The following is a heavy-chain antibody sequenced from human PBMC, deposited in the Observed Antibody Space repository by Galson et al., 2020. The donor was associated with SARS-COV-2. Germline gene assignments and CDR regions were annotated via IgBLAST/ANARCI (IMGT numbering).Heavy chain of an antibody. CDR1: GSSFPSYW. CDR3: ARQLTGVDY. Sequence: HGESLKISCKVSGSSFPSYWISWVRQMPGKGLEWMGRIDPSDSYTYYNPSFQGHAILPADKSSNTAYLQWTSLRASDTATYYCARQLTGVDYWGHGTLVTVSS. D-gene: IGHD3-9*01. J-gene: IGHJ4*01. CDR2: IDPSDSYT. V-gene: IGHV5-10-1*01.